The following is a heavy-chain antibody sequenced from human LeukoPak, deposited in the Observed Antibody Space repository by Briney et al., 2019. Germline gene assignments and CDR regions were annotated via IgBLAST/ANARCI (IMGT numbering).Heavy chain of an antibody. CDR1: GFTFSTYA. CDR3: AQLSGGNSKDVDF. D-gene: IGHD4-23*01. CDR2: ISDSGANT. Sequence: GGSLRLSCAASGFTFSTYAMSCVRQAPGKGLEWVSSISDSGANTFYADSVKGRFTISRDNSKNTLYLQMNSLRADDTAIYYCAQLSGGNSKDVDFWGQGTLVTVSS. J-gene: IGHJ4*02. V-gene: IGHV3-23*01.